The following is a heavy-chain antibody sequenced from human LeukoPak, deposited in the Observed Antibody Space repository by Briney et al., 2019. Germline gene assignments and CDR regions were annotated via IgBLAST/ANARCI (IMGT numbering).Heavy chain of an antibody. CDR1: GFTFSSYA. CDR3: ARDMAPYDSSGAFDY. Sequence: PGGSLRLSCAASGFTFSSYAMHWVRQAPGKGLEWVAVISYDGSNKYYADSVKGRFTISRDNSKNTLYLQMNSLRAEDTAVYYCARDMAPYDSSGAFDYWGQGTLVTVSS. J-gene: IGHJ4*02. D-gene: IGHD3-22*01. CDR2: ISYDGSNK. V-gene: IGHV3-30*01.